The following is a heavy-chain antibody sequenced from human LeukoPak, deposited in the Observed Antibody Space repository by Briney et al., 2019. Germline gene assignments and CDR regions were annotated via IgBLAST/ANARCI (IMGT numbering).Heavy chain of an antibody. J-gene: IGHJ4*02. CDR1: GFTFSSYS. CDR3: ASGSSGTYYYFDY. D-gene: IGHD1-26*01. CDR2: ISSSSSYI. V-gene: IGHV3-21*01. Sequence: GGSLRLSCAASGFTFSSYSMTWVRQAPGKGLEWVSSISSSSSYIYYADSVKGRFTISRDNTKSSLYLQMNSLRAEDTAVYHCASGSSGTYYYFDYWGQGTLVTVSS.